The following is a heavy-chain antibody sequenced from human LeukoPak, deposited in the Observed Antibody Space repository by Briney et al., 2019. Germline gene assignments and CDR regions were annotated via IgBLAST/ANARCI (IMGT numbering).Heavy chain of an antibody. Sequence: GGSLRLSCAASGFTFSSYWMSWVRQAPGKGLEWVAIIKQDGSEKYYVDSVKGRFTISRDNAKNSLYLQMNSLRAEDTAVYYCARNGGRGLKYNWFDPWGQGTLVTVSS. CDR3: ARNGGRGLKYNWFDP. CDR1: GFTFSSYW. V-gene: IGHV3-7*01. J-gene: IGHJ5*02. CDR2: IKQDGSEK. D-gene: IGHD2-8*01.